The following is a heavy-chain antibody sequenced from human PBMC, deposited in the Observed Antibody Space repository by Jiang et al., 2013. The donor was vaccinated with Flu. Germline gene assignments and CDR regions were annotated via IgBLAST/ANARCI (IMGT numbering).Heavy chain of an antibody. D-gene: IGHD2-21*01. V-gene: IGHV3-23*01. CDR1: GFTFSTFA. CDR3: VASVAPVY. CDR2: IGVNGTST. Sequence: VQLLESGGGLVQPGGSLRLSCVASGFTFSTFAMCWVRQSPGKGLEWLSGIGVNGTSTYYVDSVKGRFTISRDNSKNTLSLHMNSLRAEDTALYFCVASVAPVYWGQGTQVTVSS. J-gene: IGHJ4*02.